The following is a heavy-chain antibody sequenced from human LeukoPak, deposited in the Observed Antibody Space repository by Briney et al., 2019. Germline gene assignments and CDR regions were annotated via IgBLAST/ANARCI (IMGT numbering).Heavy chain of an antibody. CDR3: ARGLGFIPRRPYYFDY. Sequence: GASVKVSCKASGYTFTSYYMHWVRQAPGQGLEWMGIINPSGGSTSYAQKFQGRVTMTRDTSTSTVYMELSSLRSEDTAVCYCARGLGFIPRRPYYFDYWGQGTLVTVSS. CDR2: INPSGGST. V-gene: IGHV1-46*01. D-gene: IGHD3-16*01. CDR1: GYTFTSYY. J-gene: IGHJ4*02.